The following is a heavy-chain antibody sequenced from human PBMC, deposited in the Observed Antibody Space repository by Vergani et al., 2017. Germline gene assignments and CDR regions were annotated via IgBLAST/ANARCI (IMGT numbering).Heavy chain of an antibody. V-gene: IGHV1-24*01. D-gene: IGHD3-3*01. CDR2: FDPEDGET. CDR1: GYTLTELS. CDR3: ATRGPYYDFWSGLHQ. J-gene: IGHJ4*02. Sequence: QVQLVQSGAEVKKPGASVKLSCKVSGYTLTELSMHWVRQAPGKGLEWMGGFDPEDGETIYAQKFQGRVTMTEDTSAYTAYMGLSSLRSEDTAVYYCATRGPYYDFWSGLHQWGQGTLVTVSS.